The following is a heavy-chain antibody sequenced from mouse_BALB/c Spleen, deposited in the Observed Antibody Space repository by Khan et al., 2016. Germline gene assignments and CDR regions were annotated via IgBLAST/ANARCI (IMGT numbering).Heavy chain of an antibody. CDR2: IDPSDSET. CDR3: ARGVRRRSYYFDY. J-gene: IGHJ2*01. D-gene: IGHD2-14*01. V-gene: IGHV1-61*01. Sequence: QVQLQQSGAELVRPAASVKLSCKASGYTFTSYWMNWVKQRPGQGLEWIGMIDPSDSETHYNQMFKDQATLTVDKYSSTAYMQHSSLTSEASAVYSCARGVRRRSYYFDYWGQGTTLTVSS. CDR1: GYTFTSYW.